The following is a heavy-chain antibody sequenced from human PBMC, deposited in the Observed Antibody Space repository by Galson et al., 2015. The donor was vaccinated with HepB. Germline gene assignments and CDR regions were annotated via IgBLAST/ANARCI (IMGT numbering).Heavy chain of an antibody. Sequence: SVKVSCKASGYTFTGYYMHWVRQAPGQGLEWMGWINPNSGGTNYAQKFQGRVTMTRDTSISTAYMELSRLRSDDTAVYYCARTLYSGSAFDIWGQGTMVTVSS. J-gene: IGHJ3*02. CDR2: INPNSGGT. V-gene: IGHV1-2*02. D-gene: IGHD1-26*01. CDR3: ARTLYSGSAFDI. CDR1: GYTFTGYY.